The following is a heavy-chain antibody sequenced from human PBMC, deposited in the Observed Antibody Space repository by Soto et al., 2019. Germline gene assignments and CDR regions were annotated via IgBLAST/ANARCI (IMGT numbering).Heavy chain of an antibody. J-gene: IGHJ6*02. Sequence: AGGSLRLSCAASGFTFSSYAMHWVRQAPGKGLEWVAVISYDGSNKYYADSVKGRFTISRDNSKNTLYLQMNSLRAEDTAVYYCARDRRDPIAARHYYYGMDVWGQGTTVTVSS. CDR3: ARDRRDPIAARHYYYGMDV. CDR1: GFTFSSYA. D-gene: IGHD6-6*01. CDR2: ISYDGSNK. V-gene: IGHV3-30-3*01.